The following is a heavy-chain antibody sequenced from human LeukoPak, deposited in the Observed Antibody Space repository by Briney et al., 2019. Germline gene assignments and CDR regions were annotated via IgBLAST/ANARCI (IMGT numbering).Heavy chain of an antibody. Sequence: GASVKVSCKASGYTFTSYYMHWVRQAPGQGLEWMGIINPSGGSTNYAQKFQGRITMTRDMSTSTVYMELSSLRSEDTAVYYCARSYDYDGSSEGFDYWGQGTLVTVSS. CDR2: INPSGGST. V-gene: IGHV1-46*01. CDR3: ARSYDYDGSSEGFDY. D-gene: IGHD3-22*01. J-gene: IGHJ4*02. CDR1: GYTFTSYY.